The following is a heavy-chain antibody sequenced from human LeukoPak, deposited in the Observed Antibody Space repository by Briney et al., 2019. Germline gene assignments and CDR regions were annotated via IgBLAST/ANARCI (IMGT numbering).Heavy chain of an antibody. CDR3: ARDQAFDI. Sequence: GGSLRLSCAASGFTFSSYGMSWVRQAPGKGLEWVSAISGSGGSTYYADSVKGRFTISRDNAKNSLYLQMNSLRAEDTAVYYCARDQAFDIWGQGTMVTVSS. CDR2: ISGSGGST. CDR1: GFTFSSYG. V-gene: IGHV3-23*01. J-gene: IGHJ3*02.